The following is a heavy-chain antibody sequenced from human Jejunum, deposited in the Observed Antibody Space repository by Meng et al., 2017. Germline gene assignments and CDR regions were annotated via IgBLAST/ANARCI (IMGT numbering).Heavy chain of an antibody. CDR2: ISGSGGST. Sequence: EVQLLESGGGLVQPVESLRLSCVVSGISFSSYVMTWVRQAPGKGLEWVAAISGSGGSTYYADSVKGRFTISRDNAKNTLVLQMNSLSPEDTAIYYCARLIVVVAATPPDWGQGTLVTISS. D-gene: IGHD2-21*02. CDR3: ARLIVVVAATPPD. V-gene: IGHV3-23*01. J-gene: IGHJ4*02. CDR1: GISFSSYV.